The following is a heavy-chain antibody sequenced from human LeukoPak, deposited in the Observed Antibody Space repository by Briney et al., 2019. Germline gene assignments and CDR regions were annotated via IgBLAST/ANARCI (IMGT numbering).Heavy chain of an antibody. CDR1: GFTFSSYA. CDR2: ISGSGGST. Sequence: PGGSLRLSCAASGFTFSSYAMSWVRQAPGKGLEWVSAISGSGGSTYYADSVKGRFTISRDNSKNTLYLQMNSLRAEDTAVYYCASHPPLRRYYYYMDVWGKGTTVTVSS. V-gene: IGHV3-23*01. J-gene: IGHJ6*03. CDR3: ASHPPLRRYYYYMDV.